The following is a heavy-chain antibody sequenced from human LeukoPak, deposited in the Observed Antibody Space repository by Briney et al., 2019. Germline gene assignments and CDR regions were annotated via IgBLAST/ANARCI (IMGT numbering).Heavy chain of an antibody. J-gene: IGHJ4*02. D-gene: IGHD2-8*02. CDR2: ISDSGNT. V-gene: IGHV3-23*01. CDR1: GFTFSSYG. CDR3: ATYRQVLLPFES. Sequence: GGSLRLSCAASGFTFSSYGMSWVRQAPGKGLEWVSAISDSGNTYHADSVKGRFTISRDNSKSTLSLQMNSLRAEDTAIYYCATYRQVLLPFESWGQGTLVTVSS.